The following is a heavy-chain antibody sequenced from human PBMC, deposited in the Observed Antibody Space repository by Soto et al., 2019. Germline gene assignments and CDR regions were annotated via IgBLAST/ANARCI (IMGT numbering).Heavy chain of an antibody. CDR2: IYYSGST. CDR1: GGSISSGGYY. J-gene: IGHJ6*02. D-gene: IGHD2-21*02. V-gene: IGHV4-31*03. CDR3: AREAYCGGDCYRPWSYYYYYGMDV. Sequence: SETLSLTCTVSGGSISSGGYYWSWIRQHPGKGLEWIGYIYYSGSTYYNPSLKSRVTISVDTSKNQFSLKLSSVTAADTAVYYCAREAYCGGDCYRPWSYYYYYGMDVWGQGTTVTVSS.